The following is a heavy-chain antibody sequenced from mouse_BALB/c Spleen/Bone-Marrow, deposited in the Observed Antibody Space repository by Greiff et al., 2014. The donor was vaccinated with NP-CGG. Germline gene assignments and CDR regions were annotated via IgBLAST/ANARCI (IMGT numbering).Heavy chain of an antibody. CDR2: INPYNDGT. Sequence: VQLKESGPELVKPGASVKMSCKASGYTFTSYVMHWVKQKPGQGLEWIGYINPYNDGTKYNEKFKGKATLTSDKSSSTAYMELSSLTSEDSAVYYCTRGVYYDYDEGAMDYWGQGNSVTDSS. CDR3: TRGVYYDYDEGAMDY. V-gene: IGHV1-14*01. D-gene: IGHD2-4*01. J-gene: IGHJ4*01. CDR1: GYTFTSYV.